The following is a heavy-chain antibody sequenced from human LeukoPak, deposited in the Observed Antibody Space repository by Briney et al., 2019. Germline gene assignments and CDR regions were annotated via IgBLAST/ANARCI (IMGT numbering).Heavy chain of an antibody. J-gene: IGHJ4*02. CDR3: ARGSSGWPDY. D-gene: IGHD6-19*01. CDR2: IYYSGST. V-gene: IGHV4-61*01. CDR1: GGSVSSGSYY. Sequence: SETLSLTCTVSGGSVSSGSYYWSWIRQPPGKGLEWIGYIYYSGSTNYNPSLKSRVTISVDTSKNQFSLKLSSVTAADTAVYYCARGSSGWPDYWGQGTLVTVSS.